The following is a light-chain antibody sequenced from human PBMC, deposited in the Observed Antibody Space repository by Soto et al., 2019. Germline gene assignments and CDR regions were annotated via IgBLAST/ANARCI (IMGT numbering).Light chain of an antibody. CDR2: AAS. J-gene: IGKJ4*01. Sequence: DIQMTQSPSSLSASVGDRVTITCRASQGIRNALGWYQQIPGKAPKRLIYAASSLQSGVPSRFRGSGSGTEFTLTISSLQPEDSATYYCLHHNSYPLTFGGGTKVEIK. V-gene: IGKV1-17*01. CDR1: QGIRNA. CDR3: LHHNSYPLT.